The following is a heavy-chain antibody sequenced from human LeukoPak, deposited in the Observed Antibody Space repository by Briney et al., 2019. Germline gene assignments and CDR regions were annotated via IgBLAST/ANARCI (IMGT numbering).Heavy chain of an antibody. CDR3: ASTYCSGGSCYRPVDY. CDR1: GFTFSSYG. V-gene: IGHV3-33*08. Sequence: GGSLRLSCAASGFTFSSYGMHWVRQAPGKGLEWVAVIWYDGSNKYYADSVKGRFTISRDNSKNTLYLQMNSLRAEDTAVYYCASTYCSGGSCYRPVDYWGQGTLVTVSS. CDR2: IWYDGSNK. J-gene: IGHJ4*02. D-gene: IGHD2-15*01.